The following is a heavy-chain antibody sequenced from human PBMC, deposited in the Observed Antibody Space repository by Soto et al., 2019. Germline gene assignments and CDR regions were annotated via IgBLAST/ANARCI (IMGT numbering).Heavy chain of an antibody. Sequence: QVQLVESGGGVVQPGRSLRLSCAASGFTFSSYAMHWVRQAPGKGLEWVAVISYDGSNKYYADSVKGRFTISRDNSKNXLYLQMNSLRAEDTAVYYCARDADPLVSATSLFDWWGQGTLVTVSS. D-gene: IGHD2-21*02. CDR3: ARDADPLVSATSLFDW. J-gene: IGHJ4*02. CDR2: ISYDGSNK. CDR1: GFTFSSYA. V-gene: IGHV3-30-3*01.